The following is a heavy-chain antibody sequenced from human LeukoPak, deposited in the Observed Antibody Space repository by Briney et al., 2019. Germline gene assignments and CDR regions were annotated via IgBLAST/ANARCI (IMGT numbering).Heavy chain of an antibody. J-gene: IGHJ6*03. Sequence: SETLSLTCTVSGGSISPYYWSWIRQPPGKGLEWIGYVYHTGSTNYNSSLKSRLTTSVDTSKNQFSLKLTSLTTADTAVYYCARSTGFYSYYLDVWDRGTTVTVSS. CDR3: ARSTGFYSYYLDV. CDR1: GGSISPYY. V-gene: IGHV4-59*01. CDR2: VYHTGST.